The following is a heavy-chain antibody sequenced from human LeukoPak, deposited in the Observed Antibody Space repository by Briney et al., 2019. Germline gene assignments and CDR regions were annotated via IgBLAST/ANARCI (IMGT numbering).Heavy chain of an antibody. Sequence: SETLSLTCTVSGYSISSGYYWGWIRQPPGQGLEWIGSIYHSGSTYYNPSLKSRVTISVDTSKNQFSLKLSSVTAADTAVYYCARDMEYSSSGENWFDPWGQGTLVTVSS. J-gene: IGHJ5*02. CDR1: GYSISSGYY. D-gene: IGHD6-6*01. V-gene: IGHV4-38-2*02. CDR2: IYHSGST. CDR3: ARDMEYSSSGENWFDP.